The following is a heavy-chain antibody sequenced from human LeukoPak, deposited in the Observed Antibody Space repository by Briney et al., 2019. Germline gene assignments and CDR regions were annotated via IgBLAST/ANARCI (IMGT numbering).Heavy chain of an antibody. D-gene: IGHD5-24*01. CDR1: GFTVSSNY. CDR2: IYSGGST. V-gene: IGHV3-53*01. Sequence: GGSLRLSCAASGFTVSSNYMSWVRQAPGKGLEWVSVIYSGGSTYYADSVKGRFTISRDNSKNTLYLQMHSLRVEDTAVYYCARVKRDGYNPTGVDYWGQGTLVTVSS. CDR3: ARVKRDGYNPTGVDY. J-gene: IGHJ4*02.